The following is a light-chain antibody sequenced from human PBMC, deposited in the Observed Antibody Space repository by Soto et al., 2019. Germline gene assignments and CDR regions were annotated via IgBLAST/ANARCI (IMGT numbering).Light chain of an antibody. Sequence: EIVLTQSPATLSLSPGERATLSCRASQGIHCCLAWYNQKPGQPPRLLIYDASKRATGIPARFSGSGSGTDFTLTISSLEPEDFAVYYCEQRADSPITFGHGTKVEI. V-gene: IGKV3-11*01. CDR2: DAS. CDR1: QGIHCC. J-gene: IGKJ3*01. CDR3: EQRADSPIT.